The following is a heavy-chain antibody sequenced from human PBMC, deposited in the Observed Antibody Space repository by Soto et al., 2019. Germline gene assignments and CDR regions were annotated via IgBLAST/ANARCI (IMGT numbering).Heavy chain of an antibody. CDR2: IKQDGSEK. CDR3: ARVIRVNWCDP. D-gene: IGHD3-10*01. J-gene: IGHJ5*02. CDR1: GFTFSSYW. V-gene: IGHV3-7*01. Sequence: EVQLVESGGGLVQPGGSLRLSCAASGFTFSSYWMSWVRQAPGKGLEWVANIKQDGSEKYYVDSVKGRFTISRDNAKNSLYLHMNSLRAEDTAVYYCARVIRVNWCDPCGQGTLVTVSS.